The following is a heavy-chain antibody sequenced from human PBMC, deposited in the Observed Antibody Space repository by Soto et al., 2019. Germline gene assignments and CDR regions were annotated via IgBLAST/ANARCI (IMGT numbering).Heavy chain of an antibody. J-gene: IGHJ3*02. Sequence: QVQLVQSGAEVKKPGASVKGSCKASGYTFTSYDINWVRQATGQGLEWMGWMNPNSGNTGYAQKFQGRVTMTRNTSISTAYMELSSLSSQDTAVYYCARDGSLLWFGEVAAFDIWGQGTMVTVSS. CDR2: MNPNSGNT. V-gene: IGHV1-8*01. D-gene: IGHD3-10*01. CDR3: ARDGSLLWFGEVAAFDI. CDR1: GYTFTSYD.